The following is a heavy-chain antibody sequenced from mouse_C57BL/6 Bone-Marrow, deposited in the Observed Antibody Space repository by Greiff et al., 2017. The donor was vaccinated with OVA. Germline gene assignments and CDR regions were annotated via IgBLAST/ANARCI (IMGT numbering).Heavy chain of an antibody. CDR2: INPNNGGT. Sequence: VQLQQSGPELVKPGASVKISCKASGYTFTDYYMNWVKQSHGKSLEWIGDINPNNGGTSYNQKFKGKATLTVDKSSSTAYMELRSLTSEDSAVYYCARRSNYDDWGQGTTLTVSS. CDR3: ARRSNYDD. D-gene: IGHD2-5*01. V-gene: IGHV1-26*01. J-gene: IGHJ2*01. CDR1: GYTFTDYY.